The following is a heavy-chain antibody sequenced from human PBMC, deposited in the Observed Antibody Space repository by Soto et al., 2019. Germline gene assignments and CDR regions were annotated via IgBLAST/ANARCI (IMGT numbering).Heavy chain of an antibody. CDR3: ARGQYQLLNYYYYGMDA. Sequence: ASVKVSCKASGYTFTGYYMHWVRQAPGQGLEWMGWINPNSVGTNYAQKFQGRVTMTRDTSISTAYMELSGLRSDDTAVYYCARGQYQLLNYYYYGMDAWGQGTTVTVSS. J-gene: IGHJ6*02. V-gene: IGHV1-2*02. D-gene: IGHD2-2*01. CDR2: INPNSVGT. CDR1: GYTFTGYY.